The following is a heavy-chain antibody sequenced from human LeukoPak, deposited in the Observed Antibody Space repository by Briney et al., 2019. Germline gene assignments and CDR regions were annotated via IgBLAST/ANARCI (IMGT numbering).Heavy chain of an antibody. CDR2: MNPNSGNT. Sequence: ASVKVSCKASGYTFTSYDINWVRQATGQGLEWMGWMNPNSGNTGYAQKFQGRVTMTRNTSISTAYMELSSLRSEDTAVYYCARGALYYDFWSGYSGSDYWGQGTLVTVSS. CDR1: GYTFTSYD. J-gene: IGHJ4*02. D-gene: IGHD3-3*01. V-gene: IGHV1-8*01. CDR3: ARGALYYDFWSGYSGSDY.